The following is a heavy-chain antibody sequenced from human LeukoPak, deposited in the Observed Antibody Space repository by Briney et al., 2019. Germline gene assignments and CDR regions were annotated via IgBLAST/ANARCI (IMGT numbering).Heavy chain of an antibody. D-gene: IGHD3-22*01. J-gene: IGHJ4*02. CDR2: ISSSSSTI. CDR1: GFTFSTYS. Sequence: GGSLRLSCAASGFTFSTYSMNWVHQAPGKGLEWVSYISSSSSTIYYADSVKGRFTISRDNAKNSLYLQMNSLRAEDTAVYYCARGSTYYDSSGQVPFDYWGRGTLVTVSS. CDR3: ARGSTYYDSSGQVPFDY. V-gene: IGHV3-48*01.